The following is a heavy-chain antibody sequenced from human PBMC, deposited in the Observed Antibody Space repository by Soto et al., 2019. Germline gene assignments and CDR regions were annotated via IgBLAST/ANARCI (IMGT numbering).Heavy chain of an antibody. Sequence: SETLSLTCTVSGGSISSSSYFWVWIRQPPGKGLEWIGRIHYSGSTYYNPSLRSRVSISVDSPKNQFSLKLSSVTAADSAVYYCARDSDNSNTGGFDIWGQGTMVTVSS. CDR1: GGSISSSSYF. J-gene: IGHJ3*02. CDR2: IHYSGST. V-gene: IGHV4-39*02. CDR3: ARDSDNSNTGGFDI. D-gene: IGHD4-4*01.